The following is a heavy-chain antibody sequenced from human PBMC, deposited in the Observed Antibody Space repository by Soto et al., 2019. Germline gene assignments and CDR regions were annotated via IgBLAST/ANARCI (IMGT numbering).Heavy chain of an antibody. CDR2: INHRGSA. D-gene: IGHD6-13*01. J-gene: IGHJ4*02. CDR3: ARYNAASGTYYFDF. Sequence: SETPSLTCGGSGASPSRTSWWGWVRQPPGKGPEWIGEINHRGSANYNPSLKSRVTISVDISKSQFSLRLTSVTAADTAVYYCARYNAASGTYYFDFWGQGALVTVS. CDR1: GASPSRTSW. V-gene: IGHV4-4*02.